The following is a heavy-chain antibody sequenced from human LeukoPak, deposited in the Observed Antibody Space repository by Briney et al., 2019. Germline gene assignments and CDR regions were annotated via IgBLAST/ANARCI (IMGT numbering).Heavy chain of an antibody. D-gene: IGHD6-19*01. J-gene: IGHJ4*02. CDR2: ISGSGGST. Sequence: GGSLRLSCAASGFTFSTYDMTWVRQAPGKGLEWVSSISGSGGSTYYADSVKGRFTTSRDNSKNTLYLQMNGLRAEDAAVYYCAKDLAAVPGNKYFAYWGQGTLVTVSS. CDR1: GFTFSTYD. V-gene: IGHV3-23*01. CDR3: AKDLAAVPGNKYFAY.